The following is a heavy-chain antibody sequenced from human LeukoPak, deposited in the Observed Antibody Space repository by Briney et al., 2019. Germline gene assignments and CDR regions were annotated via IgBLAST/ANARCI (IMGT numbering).Heavy chain of an antibody. D-gene: IGHD3-22*01. CDR3: AKDNYYDNSAYPDY. V-gene: IGHV3-21*01. Sequence: GGSLRLSCVASEFTFSSYSMNWVRQAPGKGLEWVSSISSSGSYIYYADSVKGRFTISRDNAKNSLYLQMNSLRAEDTAVYYCAKDNYYDNSAYPDYWGQGTLVTVSS. CDR1: EFTFSSYS. J-gene: IGHJ4*02. CDR2: ISSSGSYI.